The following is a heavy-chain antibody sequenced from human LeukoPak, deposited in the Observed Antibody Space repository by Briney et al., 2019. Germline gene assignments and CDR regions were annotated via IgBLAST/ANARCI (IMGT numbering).Heavy chain of an antibody. CDR2: ISSSSSTI. J-gene: IGHJ4*02. V-gene: IGHV3-48*04. Sequence: GGSLRLSCVASEFSFDNHAMHWVRQAPGKGLEWVSYISSSSSTIYYADSVKGRFTISRDNAKNSLYLQMNSLRAEDTAVYYCARTPRGYWGQGTLVTVSS. CDR1: EFSFDNHA. CDR3: ARTPRGY.